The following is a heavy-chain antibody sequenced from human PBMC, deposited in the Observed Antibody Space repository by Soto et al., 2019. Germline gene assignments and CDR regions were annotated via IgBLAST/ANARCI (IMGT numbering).Heavy chain of an antibody. V-gene: IGHV1-69*13. J-gene: IGHJ6*02. D-gene: IGHD2-15*01. CDR2: IIPIFGTT. Sequence: GASVKVSCKASGGTFSSYAISWVRQAPGQGLEWMGGIIPIFGTTNYAQKFQGRVTITADESTSTAYMELSSLRSEDTAVYYCARTQRGRDYYYYGTDVWGQGTTVTV. CDR3: ARTQRGRDYYYYGTDV. CDR1: GGTFSSYA.